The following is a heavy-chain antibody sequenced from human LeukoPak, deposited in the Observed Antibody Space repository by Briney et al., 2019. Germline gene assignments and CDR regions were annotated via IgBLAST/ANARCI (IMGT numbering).Heavy chain of an antibody. CDR3: AREGIFGVVINYFDY. CDR2: IYTSGST. J-gene: IGHJ4*02. V-gene: IGHV4-4*07. Sequence: SETLSLTCTVSGGSISSYYWSWIRQPAGKGLEWIGRIYTSGSTNYNPSLKSRVTMSVDTSKNQFSLKLSPVTAADTAVYYCAREGIFGVVINYFDYWGQGTLVTVSS. D-gene: IGHD3-3*01. CDR1: GGSISSYY.